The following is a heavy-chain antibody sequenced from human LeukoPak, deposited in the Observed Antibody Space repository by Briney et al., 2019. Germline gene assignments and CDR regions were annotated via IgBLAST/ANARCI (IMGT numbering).Heavy chain of an antibody. V-gene: IGHV3-23*01. CDR1: GVTFSIYV. J-gene: IGHJ6*03. CDR2: HTCNWGHT. D-gene: IGHD5-18*01. CDR3: AKARLRVQLWTNYYYYCMDV. Sequence: GGPLSLSRGASGVTFSIYVARWAPHARARGREWGLAHTCNWGHTYYADSARGRLTVSRDNSKNTLYLQMHSLRAEDTAVYYCAKARLRVQLWTNYYYYCMDVWGKGATVTISS.